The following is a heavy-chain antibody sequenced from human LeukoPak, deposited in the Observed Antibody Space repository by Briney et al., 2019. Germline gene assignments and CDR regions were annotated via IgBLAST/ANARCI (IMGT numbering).Heavy chain of an antibody. CDR2: IYTSGST. CDR3: ARAYSSSIGWFDP. CDR1: GGSISSGSYY. D-gene: IGHD6-13*01. V-gene: IGHV4-61*02. Sequence: PSETLSLTCTVSGGSISSGSYYWSWIRQPAGKGLEWIGRIYTSGSTNYNPSLKSRVTISIGTSKNQFSLKLSSVTAADTAVYYCARAYSSSIGWFDPWGQGTLVTVSS. J-gene: IGHJ5*02.